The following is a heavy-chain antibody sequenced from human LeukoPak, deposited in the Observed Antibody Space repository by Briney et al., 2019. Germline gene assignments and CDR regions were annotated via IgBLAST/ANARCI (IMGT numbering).Heavy chain of an antibody. V-gene: IGHV3-30*14. Sequence: GGSLRLSCAASGFSFNTYPMHWVRQAPGKGLEWVAVISNDGNNKYYADSVKGRFTISRDNSKNTLYLQMNSLRAEDTAVYYCARGGSSWYGDYWGQGTLVTVSS. D-gene: IGHD6-13*01. CDR2: ISNDGNNK. J-gene: IGHJ4*02. CDR3: ARGGSSWYGDY. CDR1: GFSFNTYP.